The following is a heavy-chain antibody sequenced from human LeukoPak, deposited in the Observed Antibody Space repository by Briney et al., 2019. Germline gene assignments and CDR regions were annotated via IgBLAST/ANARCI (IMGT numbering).Heavy chain of an antibody. D-gene: IGHD3-9*01. Sequence: PGGSMRLSCEGSGFLFGSYAMHWVRQAPGKGLEWVAIISYDGSKTDYVDSVKGRFIVSRDKSKNTVYLEMKRLTGGDTAVYFCTCLYPTRAPDDWSDRWDRNWFDPWGQGTQVIVSS. CDR3: TCLYPTRAPDDWSDRWDRNWFDP. CDR1: GFLFGSYA. V-gene: IGHV3-30-3*01. CDR2: ISYDGSKT. J-gene: IGHJ5*02.